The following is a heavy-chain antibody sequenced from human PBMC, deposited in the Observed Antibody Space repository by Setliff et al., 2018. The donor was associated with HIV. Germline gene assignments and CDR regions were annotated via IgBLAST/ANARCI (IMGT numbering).Heavy chain of an antibody. D-gene: IGHD6-19*01. CDR2: IDHSGTT. Sequence: PSETLSLTCAVYDGSFSGYYWSWIRQPPGKGLEWIGEIDHSGTTNYNPSLRGRVTISVDSARNQVSLRMTSVTAADTAVYYCARSLLPSITVAGTIGYWGQGSLVTVSS. CDR1: DGSFSGYY. V-gene: IGHV4-34*01. CDR3: ARSLLPSITVAGTIGY. J-gene: IGHJ4*02.